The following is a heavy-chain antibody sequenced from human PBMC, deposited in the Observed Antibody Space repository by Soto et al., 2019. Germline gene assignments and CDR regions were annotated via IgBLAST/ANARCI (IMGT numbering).Heavy chain of an antibody. CDR1: GYTLTSYY. CDR2: INPSGGST. CDR3: ARATIRAAGPFDP. D-gene: IGHD6-13*01. V-gene: IGHV1-46*01. Sequence: ASVKVSCKASGYTLTSYYMHWVRQAPGQGLEWMGIINPSGGSTSYAQKFQGRVTMTRDTSTSTVYMELSSLRSEDTAVYYCARATIRAAGPFDPWGQGTLVTVSS. J-gene: IGHJ5*02.